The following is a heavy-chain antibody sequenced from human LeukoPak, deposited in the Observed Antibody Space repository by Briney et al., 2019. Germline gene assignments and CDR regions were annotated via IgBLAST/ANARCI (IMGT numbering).Heavy chain of an antibody. D-gene: IGHD1-26*01. CDR1: GFSFTSYW. J-gene: IGHJ4*02. Sequence: GGSLRLSCAASGFSFTSYWMHWVRQAPGKGLVWISCINTDGSGTTYADSVKGRFTISRDNAKNTLYLQMNSLRAEDTAVYYCARDPSYSENLDYWGQGTLVTVSS. CDR2: INTDGSGT. CDR3: ARDPSYSENLDY. V-gene: IGHV3-74*01.